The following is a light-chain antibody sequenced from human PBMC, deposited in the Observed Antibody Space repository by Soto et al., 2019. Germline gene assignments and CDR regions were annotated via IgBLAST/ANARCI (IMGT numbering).Light chain of an antibody. CDR1: QSVTNK. CDR2: DAS. CDR3: QQYNNWPPYT. Sequence: EIVMTQSPVTLSVSPGERVTLSCRASQSVTNKLAWYQQRPGQPPRLLVYDASTRATGVPARFSGSGSGTEFTFTISSLQSDDFAVYYCQQYNNWPPYTFGQGTKVEIK. J-gene: IGKJ2*01. V-gene: IGKV3-15*01.